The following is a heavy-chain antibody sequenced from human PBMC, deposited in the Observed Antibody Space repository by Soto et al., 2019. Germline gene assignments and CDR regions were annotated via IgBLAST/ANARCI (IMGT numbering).Heavy chain of an antibody. CDR2: IYYSVST. Sequence: PSETLSLSCTVSGGSISSGDYYWSWILHPPGKGLEWIGYIYYSVSTYYNPSLKSRVTISVDPSKNQFSLKLSSVTAAETAVYYCASSNVVITMVRGVTTYYYYGMDVWGQETTVTVSS. J-gene: IGHJ6*02. D-gene: IGHD3-10*01. CDR1: GGSISSGDYY. V-gene: IGHV4-30-4*01. CDR3: ASSNVVITMVRGVTTYYYYGMDV.